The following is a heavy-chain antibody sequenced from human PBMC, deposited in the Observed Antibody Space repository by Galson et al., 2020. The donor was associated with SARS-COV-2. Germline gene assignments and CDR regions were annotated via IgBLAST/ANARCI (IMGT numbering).Heavy chain of an antibody. D-gene: IGHD3-16*02. J-gene: IGHJ6*02. CDR3: AREKNSGPTITFGGVIAPLGYGMDV. V-gene: IGHV1-69*10. Sequence: SVKVSCKASGGTFSSYAISWVRQAPGQGLEWMGGIIPILGIANYAQKFQGRVTITADKSTSTAYMELSSLRSEDTAVYYCAREKNSGPTITFGGVIAPLGYGMDVWGQGTTVTVSS. CDR1: GGTFSSYA. CDR2: IIPILGIA.